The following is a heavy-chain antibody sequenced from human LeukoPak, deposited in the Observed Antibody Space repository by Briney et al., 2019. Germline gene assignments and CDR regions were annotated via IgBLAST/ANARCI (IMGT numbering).Heavy chain of an antibody. J-gene: IGHJ5*02. Sequence: GASVKVSCKASGGTFSSYAISWVRQAPGQGLEWMGRIIPILGIANYAQKFQGRVTITADKSTSTAYMELSSLRSEDTAVYYCARTPTRIDQHWFDPWGQGTLVTVSS. D-gene: IGHD2-15*01. V-gene: IGHV1-69*04. CDR3: ARTPTRIDQHWFDP. CDR2: IIPILGIA. CDR1: GGTFSSYA.